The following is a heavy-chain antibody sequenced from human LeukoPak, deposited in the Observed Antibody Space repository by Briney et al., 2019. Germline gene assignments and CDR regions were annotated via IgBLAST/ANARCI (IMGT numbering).Heavy chain of an antibody. CDR3: ARDVANYDFWSGYFDY. D-gene: IGHD3-3*01. CDR2: ISYDGSNK. Sequence: GRSLRLSCAASGFTFSSYAMHWVRQAPGKGLEWVAVISYDGSNKYYADSVKGRFTISRDNSKNTLYLQMNSLRAEDTAVYYCARDVANYDFWSGYFDYWGQGTLVTVSS. CDR1: GFTFSSYA. V-gene: IGHV3-30-3*01. J-gene: IGHJ4*02.